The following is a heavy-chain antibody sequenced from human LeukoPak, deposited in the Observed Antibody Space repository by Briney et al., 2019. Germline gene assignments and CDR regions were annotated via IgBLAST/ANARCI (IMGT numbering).Heavy chain of an antibody. CDR1: GFTFSSYW. D-gene: IGHD2-8*02. J-gene: IGHJ4*02. CDR3: ARSTGQFGY. CDR2: INSDGSTT. V-gene: IGHV3-74*01. Sequence: GGSLRLSCAASGFTFSSYWMHWVRQAPGKGLMWVSRINSDGSTTGYADSVKGRFAISRDNAKNTLYLQMDSLRAEDTAVYYCARSTGQFGYWGQGTLVTVSS.